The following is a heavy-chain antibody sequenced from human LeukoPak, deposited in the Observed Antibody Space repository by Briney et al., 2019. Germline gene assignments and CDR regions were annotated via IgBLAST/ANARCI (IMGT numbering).Heavy chain of an antibody. D-gene: IGHD6-13*01. CDR2: INHSGST. CDR1: GGSFSGYY. CDR3: AREAGSSSWYDAFDI. V-gene: IGHV4-34*01. J-gene: IGHJ3*02. Sequence: PSETLSLTCAVYGGSFSGYYWSWIRQPPGKGLEWIGEINHSGSTNYNPSLKSRVTISVDTSKNQFSLKLSSVTAADTAVYYCAREAGSSSWYDAFDIWGQGTMVTVSS.